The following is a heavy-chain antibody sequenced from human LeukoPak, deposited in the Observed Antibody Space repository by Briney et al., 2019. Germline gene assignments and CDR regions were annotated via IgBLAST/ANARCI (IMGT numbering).Heavy chain of an antibody. D-gene: IGHD3-10*01. CDR1: GGTFSSYA. V-gene: IGHV1-69*05. CDR2: IIPIFGTA. J-gene: IGHJ5*02. Sequence: GASVKVSCKASGGTFSSYAISWVRQAPGQGLEWMGGIIPIFGTANYAQKFQGRVTITTDESTSTAYMELSSLRSEDTAVYYCARDYYGPFAPWGQGTLVTVSS. CDR3: ARDYYGPFAP.